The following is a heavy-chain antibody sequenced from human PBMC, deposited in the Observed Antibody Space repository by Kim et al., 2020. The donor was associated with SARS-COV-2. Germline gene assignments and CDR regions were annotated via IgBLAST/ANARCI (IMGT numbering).Heavy chain of an antibody. Sequence: SETLSLTCTVSGGSISSSSYYWGWIRQPPGKGLEWIGSIYYSGSTYYNPSLKSRVTISVDTPKTQFSLKLSSVTAADTAVYYCAGHYFLRAWSDYLGYWGQRTLVSVSS. V-gene: IGHV4-39*01. CDR2: IYYSGST. CDR1: GGSISSSSYY. J-gene: IGHJ4*02. CDR3: AGHYFLRAWSDYLGY. D-gene: IGHD2-8*02.